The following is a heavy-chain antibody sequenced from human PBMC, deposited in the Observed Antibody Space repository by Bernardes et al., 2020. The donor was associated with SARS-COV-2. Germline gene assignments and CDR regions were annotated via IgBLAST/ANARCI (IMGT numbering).Heavy chain of an antibody. Sequence: ASVKVSCKASGYTFTNYYMHWVRQAPGQGLEWMGIINPSGGSTSYAQKFQGRVTMTRDTSTSTVYMELSSLRSEDTAVYYCARDLTGIAVAGEESHYYYGMDVWGQGTTVTVSS. CDR3: ARDLTGIAVAGEESHYYYGMDV. CDR1: GYTFTNYY. J-gene: IGHJ6*02. V-gene: IGHV1-46*01. D-gene: IGHD6-19*01. CDR2: INPSGGST.